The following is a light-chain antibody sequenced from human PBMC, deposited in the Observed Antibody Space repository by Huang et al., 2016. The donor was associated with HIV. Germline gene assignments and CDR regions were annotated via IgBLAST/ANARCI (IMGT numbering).Light chain of an antibody. CDR3: QQSYSSLLS. Sequence: DIQMTQSPSSLSASVGDRVIMTCRASQTITTYLNWYQQRPGTAPKLLIYAASSLQSGVPSRCSGSGSGTDFTLTISSLQPEDFATYYCQQSYSSLLSFGGGTKVAIK. CDR2: AAS. CDR1: QTITTY. J-gene: IGKJ4*01. V-gene: IGKV1-39*01.